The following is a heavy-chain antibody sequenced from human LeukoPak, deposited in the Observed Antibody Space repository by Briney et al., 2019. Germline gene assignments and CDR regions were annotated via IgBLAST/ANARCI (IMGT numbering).Heavy chain of an antibody. CDR3: ARGGKRAVAGTRSPQYFQH. CDR1: GFTFSSYG. Sequence: GGSLRLSCAASGFTFSSYGMHWVRQAPGKGLEWVAFIRYDGSNKYYADSVKGRFTFSRDNSKNTLYLQMNSLRAEDTAVYYCARGGKRAVAGTRSPQYFQHWGQSTLVTVSS. V-gene: IGHV3-30*02. J-gene: IGHJ1*01. CDR2: IRYDGSNK. D-gene: IGHD6-19*01.